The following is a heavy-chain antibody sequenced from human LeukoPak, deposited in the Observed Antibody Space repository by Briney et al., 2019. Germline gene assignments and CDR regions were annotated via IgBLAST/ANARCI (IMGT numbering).Heavy chain of an antibody. J-gene: IGHJ3*02. Sequence: PETLSLTCTVSGGSISSSSYYWGWIRQPPGKGLEWIGSIYYSGSTYYNPSLKSRVTISVDTSKNQFSLKLSSVTAADTAVYYCAGVCSSTSCYRDAFDIWGQGTMVTVSS. CDR2: IYYSGST. CDR1: GGSISSSSYY. V-gene: IGHV4-39*01. D-gene: IGHD2-2*02. CDR3: AGVCSSTSCYRDAFDI.